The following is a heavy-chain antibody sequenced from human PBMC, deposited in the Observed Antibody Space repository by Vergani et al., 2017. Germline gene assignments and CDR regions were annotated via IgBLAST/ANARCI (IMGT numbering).Heavy chain of an antibody. J-gene: IGHJ4*02. CDR3: AKHFRGWGIDY. Sequence: QVQLVESGGGVVQRGGSLRLSCAPSGFTLSNYDMQWIRQGPGKGLEFVAFIQFDGSNQYYADSVKGRFTLSRDFSKNTLYLQMNSLRTDDTATYYCAKHFRGWGIDYWGQGTKVIVSS. CDR2: IQFDGSNQ. D-gene: IGHD3-16*01. CDR1: GFTLSNYD. V-gene: IGHV3-30*02.